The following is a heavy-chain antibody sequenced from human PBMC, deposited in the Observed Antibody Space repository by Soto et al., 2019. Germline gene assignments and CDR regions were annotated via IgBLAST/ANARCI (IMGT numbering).Heavy chain of an antibody. D-gene: IGHD2-2*03. J-gene: IGHJ6*03. CDR2: ISGSGGST. Sequence: EVQLLESGGGLVQPGGSLRLSCAASGFTFSSYAMSWVRQAPGQGLEWVSAISGSGGSTYYADSVKGRFTISRDNSMNTLYLQMNSLRAEDTAVYYCAKGFGYCSSTSCYGGYYYYMDVWGKGTTVTVSS. CDR3: AKGFGYCSSTSCYGGYYYYMDV. V-gene: IGHV3-23*01. CDR1: GFTFSSYA.